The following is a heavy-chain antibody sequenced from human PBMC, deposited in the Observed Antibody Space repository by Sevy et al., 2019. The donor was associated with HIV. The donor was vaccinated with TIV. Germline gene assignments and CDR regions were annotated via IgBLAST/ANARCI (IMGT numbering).Heavy chain of an antibody. CDR2: IYYSGST. D-gene: IGHD3-10*01. CDR1: GGSISSGGYY. J-gene: IGHJ3*02. V-gene: IGHV4-31*03. Sequence: SETLSLTCTVSGGSISSGGYYWSWIRQHPGKGLEWIGYIYYSGSTYYNPSLKSRVTISVDTSKNQFSLKLSSVTAADTAVYYCARDRFLWFGEVGGAFDIWGQGTMVTVSS. CDR3: ARDRFLWFGEVGGAFDI.